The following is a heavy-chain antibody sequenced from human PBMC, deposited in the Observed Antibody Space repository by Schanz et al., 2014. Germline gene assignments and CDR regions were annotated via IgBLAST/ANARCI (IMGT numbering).Heavy chain of an antibody. CDR1: GYTFISYG. Sequence: QVQLVQSGAEVRKPGASVKVSCKASGYTFISYGISWVRQAPGQRLEWMGWINAANGNTRYSQKFQGRVTITRDTSASTAYMELTSLRSEDTAHYYCVRVPSRDVSFDLWGRGTLVTVSS. CDR2: INAANGNT. D-gene: IGHD3-16*01. V-gene: IGHV1-3*01. J-gene: IGHJ2*01. CDR3: VRVPSRDVSFDL.